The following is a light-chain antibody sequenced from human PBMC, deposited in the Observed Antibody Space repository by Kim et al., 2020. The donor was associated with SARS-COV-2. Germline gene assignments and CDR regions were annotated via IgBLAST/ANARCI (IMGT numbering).Light chain of an antibody. CDR2: DAS. V-gene: IGKV1-13*02. CDR3: QQFNSYPF. J-gene: IGKJ4*01. Sequence: LAAHVGDRDTITCRASQSIISALAWYQQRPGKAPKLLIYDASSLESGVPSRFRGSGSGTDFTLPLSSLQPEDCATYYCQQFNSYPFFGGGNKLEI. CDR1: QSIISA.